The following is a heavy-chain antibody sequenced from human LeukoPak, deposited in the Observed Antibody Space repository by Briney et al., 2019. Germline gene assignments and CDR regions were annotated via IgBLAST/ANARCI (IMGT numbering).Heavy chain of an antibody. CDR1: GYTFTSYG. V-gene: IGHV1-18*01. CDR3: ARDPSTATPCYFDY. CDR2: ISAYNGNT. J-gene: IGHJ4*02. Sequence: ASVKVSCKASGYTFTSYGISWVRQAPGQGLEWMGWISAYNGNTNYAQKLQGRVTMTTDTSTSTAYMELRSLRSDDTAVYYCARDPSTATPCYFDYWGQGTLVTVSS. D-gene: IGHD2-2*01.